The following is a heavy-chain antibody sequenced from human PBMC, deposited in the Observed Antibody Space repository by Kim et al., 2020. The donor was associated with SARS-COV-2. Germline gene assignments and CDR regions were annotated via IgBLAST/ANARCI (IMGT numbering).Heavy chain of an antibody. CDR1: GYSISSGYY. J-gene: IGHJ3*02. Sequence: SETLSLTCTVSGYSISSGYYWGWIRQPPGKGLEWIGSIYHSGSTYYNPSLKSRVTISVDTSKNQFSLKLSSVTATDTAVYYFARGDPQIVVVIFAFGIWG. D-gene: IGHD3-22*01. V-gene: IGHV4-38-2*02. CDR3: ARGDPQIVVVIFAFGI. CDR2: IYHSGST.